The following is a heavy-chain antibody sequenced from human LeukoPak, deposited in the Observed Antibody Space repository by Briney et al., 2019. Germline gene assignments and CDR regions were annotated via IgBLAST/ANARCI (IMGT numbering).Heavy chain of an antibody. J-gene: IGHJ4*02. V-gene: IGHV3-74*01. CDR1: GFTLSSYW. CDR2: INSDGSST. Sequence: GGSLRLSCAASGFTLSSYWMHWVRQAPGKGLVWVSRINSDGSSTSYADSVKGRFTISRDNAKNTLYLQMNSLRAEDTAVYYCARGGRIAARPLDYWGQGTLVTVSS. CDR3: ARGGRIAARPLDY. D-gene: IGHD6-6*01.